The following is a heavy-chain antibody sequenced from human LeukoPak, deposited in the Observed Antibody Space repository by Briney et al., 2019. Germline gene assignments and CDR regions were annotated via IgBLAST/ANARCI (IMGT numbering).Heavy chain of an antibody. J-gene: IGHJ4*02. CDR3: ARGSTVVTPEGYYFGY. CDR2: FDPEDGET. D-gene: IGHD4-23*01. V-gene: IGHV1-24*01. Sequence: ASVKVSCKVSGYTLTELSMHRVRQAPGKGLGWMGGFDPEDGETIYAQKFQGRVTMTEDTSTDTAYMELSSLRSEDTAVYYCARGSTVVTPEGYYFGYWGQGALVTVSS. CDR1: GYTLTELS.